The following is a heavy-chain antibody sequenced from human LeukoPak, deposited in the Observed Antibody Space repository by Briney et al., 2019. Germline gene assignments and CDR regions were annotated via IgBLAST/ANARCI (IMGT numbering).Heavy chain of an antibody. CDR2: ISSSSSYI. D-gene: IGHD6-13*01. J-gene: IGHJ4*02. Sequence: SGGSLRLSCAASGFTFSSYSMNWVRQAPGKGLEWVSSISSSSSYIYYADSVKGRFTISRDNAKNSLYLQMNSLRAEDTAVSYCARDWVVDYRGIAPAGSKRPLDYWGQGTLVTVSS. V-gene: IGHV3-21*01. CDR3: ARDWVVDYRGIAPAGSKRPLDY. CDR1: GFTFSSYS.